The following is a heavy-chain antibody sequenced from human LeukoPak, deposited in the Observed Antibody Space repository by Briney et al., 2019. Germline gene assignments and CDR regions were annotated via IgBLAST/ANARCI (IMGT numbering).Heavy chain of an antibody. V-gene: IGHV4-59*01. J-gene: IGHJ6*02. Sequence: PSETLSLTCTVSGGSISSYYWSWIRQPPGKGLEWIGYIYYSGSTNYNPSLKSRVTTSVDTSKNQFSLKLSSVTAADTAVYYCARTQGYGGKLGVLDVWGQGTTVTVSS. CDR3: ARTQGYGGKLGVLDV. D-gene: IGHD4-23*01. CDR1: GGSISSYY. CDR2: IYYSGST.